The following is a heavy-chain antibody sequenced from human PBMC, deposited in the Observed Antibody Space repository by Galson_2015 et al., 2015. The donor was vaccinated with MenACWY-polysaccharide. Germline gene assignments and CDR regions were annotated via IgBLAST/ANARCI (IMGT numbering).Heavy chain of an antibody. CDR1: GFTFNRYW. V-gene: IGHV3-7*01. CDR3: AREFAPDLYDWSEGLFDS. J-gene: IGHJ4*02. Sequence: SLRLSCAASGFTFNRYWTTWVRQAPGKGLEWVANMKHDGSEKHYADSVKGRFTISRDNARNSLYLQMNSLRAEDTAVYYCAREFAPDLYDWSEGLFDSWGQGTLVTVSS. D-gene: IGHD3-3*01. CDR2: MKHDGSEK.